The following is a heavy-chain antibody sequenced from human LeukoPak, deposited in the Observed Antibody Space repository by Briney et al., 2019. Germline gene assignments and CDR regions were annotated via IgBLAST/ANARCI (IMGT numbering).Heavy chain of an antibody. J-gene: IGHJ4*02. CDR3: ARALAAADYYFDY. CDR1: GFTFSSYW. D-gene: IGHD6-13*01. Sequence: QSGGSLRLSCAASGFTFSSYWMSWVRQAPGKGLEWVANIKQDGSEKYYVDSVKGRFTISRDNAKNSLYLQMNSLRAEDTAVYYCARALAAADYYFDYWGQGTLVTVSS. V-gene: IGHV3-7*04. CDR2: IKQDGSEK.